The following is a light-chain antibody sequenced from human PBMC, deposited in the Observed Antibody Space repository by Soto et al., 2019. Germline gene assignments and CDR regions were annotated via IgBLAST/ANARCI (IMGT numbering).Light chain of an antibody. V-gene: IGKV3D-20*01. CDR1: QSVSSSY. CDR2: DAS. J-gene: IGKJ1*01. Sequence: EIVLTQSPAPLSLSPGEIATLSCGASQSVSSSYLAWYQQQPGLAPRLLIYDASSRATGMPDRFSGGGSGTDFTLTISRLEPEDFAVYYCQQYGSSPPAFGQGTKVEIK. CDR3: QQYGSSPPA.